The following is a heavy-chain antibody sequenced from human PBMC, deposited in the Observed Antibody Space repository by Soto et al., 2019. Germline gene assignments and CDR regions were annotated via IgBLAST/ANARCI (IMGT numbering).Heavy chain of an antibody. D-gene: IGHD2-2*01. CDR3: AREIVPAAINYYYYMDV. CDR2: IIPILGIA. J-gene: IGHJ6*03. Sequence: SVKVSCKASGGTFSSYTSSWVRQAPGQGLEWMGRIIPILGIANYAQKFQGRVTITADKSTSTAYMELSSLRSEDTAVYYCAREIVPAAINYYYYMDVWGKGTTVTVSS. CDR1: GGTFSSYT. V-gene: IGHV1-69*04.